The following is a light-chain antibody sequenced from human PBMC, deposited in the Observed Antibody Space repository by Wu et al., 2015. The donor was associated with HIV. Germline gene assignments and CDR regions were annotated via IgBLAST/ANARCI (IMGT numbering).Light chain of an antibody. CDR1: QSVSSN. CDR2: GAS. J-gene: IGKJ1*01. Sequence: EIVMTQSPATLSVFPGERATLSCRASQSVSSNLVWYQQKPGRAPRLLIYGASTRATGIPVRFSGSGSGTEFTLTITSMQSEDFAVYYCQQYNNRVTFGQGTKVEIK. CDR3: QQYNNRVT. V-gene: IGKV3-15*01.